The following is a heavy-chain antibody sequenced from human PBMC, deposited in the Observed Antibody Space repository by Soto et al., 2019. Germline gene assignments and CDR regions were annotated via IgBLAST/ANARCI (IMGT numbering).Heavy chain of an antibody. V-gene: IGHV4-39*01. CDR2: IYYSGST. CDR3: ARHLRVTSYGTKRGDY. CDR1: GGSISSSSYY. Sequence: QLQLQESGPGLVKPSETLSLTCTVSGGSISSSSYYWGWIRQPPGKGLEWIGSIYYSGSTYYNPSLKRRVTISVDTSKSQFSLKLSSVTAADTAVYYGARHLRVTSYGTKRGDYWGQGTLVTVSS. J-gene: IGHJ4*02. D-gene: IGHD5-18*01.